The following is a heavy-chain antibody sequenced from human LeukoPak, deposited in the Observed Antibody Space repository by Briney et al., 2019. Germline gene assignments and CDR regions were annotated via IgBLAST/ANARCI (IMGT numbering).Heavy chain of an antibody. CDR1: GGSISSYY. Sequence: SSETLSLTCTVSGGSISSYYWSWIRQPPGKGLEWIGYIYYSGSTNYNPSLKSRVTISVDTSKNQFSLKLSSVTAADTAVYYCARGPGIAAASPWYFDLWGRGTLVTVSS. V-gene: IGHV4-59*12. J-gene: IGHJ2*01. CDR2: IYYSGST. D-gene: IGHD6-13*01. CDR3: ARGPGIAAASPWYFDL.